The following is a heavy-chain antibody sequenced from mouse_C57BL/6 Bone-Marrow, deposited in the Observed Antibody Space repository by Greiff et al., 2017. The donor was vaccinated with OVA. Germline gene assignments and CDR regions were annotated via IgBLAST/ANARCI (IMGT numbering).Heavy chain of an antibody. CDR2: ISGGGGNT. CDR3: ARKPSYYSNYGGYFDV. J-gene: IGHJ1*03. CDR1: GFTFSSYT. D-gene: IGHD2-5*01. Sequence: EVNLVESGGGLVKPGGSLKLSCAASGFTFSSYTMSWVRQTPEKRLEWVATISGGGGNTYYPDSVKGRFTISRDNAKNTLYLQMSSLRSEDTALYYCARKPSYYSNYGGYFDVWGTGTTVTVSS. V-gene: IGHV5-9*01.